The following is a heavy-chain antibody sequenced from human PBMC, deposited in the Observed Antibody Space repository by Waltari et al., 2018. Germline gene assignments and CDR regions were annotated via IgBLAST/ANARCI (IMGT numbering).Heavy chain of an antibody. CDR3: ATAHRSVAGPRGNAFDI. J-gene: IGHJ3*02. V-gene: IGHV1-24*01. CDR2: FDPEDGET. D-gene: IGHD6-19*01. Sequence: QVQLVQSGAEVKKPGASVKVSCKVSGYTLTEFSMPWVRQAPGKGLAWMGGFDPEDGETIYAQKFQGRVTMTEDTSTDTAYMELSSLRSEDTAVYYCATAHRSVAGPRGNAFDIWGQGTMVTVSS. CDR1: GYTLTEFS.